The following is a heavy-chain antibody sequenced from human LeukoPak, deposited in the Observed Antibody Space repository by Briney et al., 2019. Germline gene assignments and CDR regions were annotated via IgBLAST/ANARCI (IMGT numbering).Heavy chain of an antibody. CDR2: IYYSGST. J-gene: IGHJ4*02. CDR3: ARISGRFGELSYYFDY. D-gene: IGHD3-10*01. Sequence: KPSETLSLTCTVSGGSISSSSYYWGWIRQPPGKGLEWIGSIYYSGSTYYNPSLKSRVTISVDTSKNQFSLKLSSVTAADTAVYYCARISGRFGELSYYFDYWGQGTLVTVSS. CDR1: GGSISSSSYY. V-gene: IGHV4-39*07.